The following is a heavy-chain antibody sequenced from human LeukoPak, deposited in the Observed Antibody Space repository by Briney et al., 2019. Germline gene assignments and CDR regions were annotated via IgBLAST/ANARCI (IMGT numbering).Heavy chain of an antibody. CDR1: GYTFTIYY. CDR3: ARTTIVRGAFDY. V-gene: IGHV1-46*01. CDR2: INPSGGST. Sequence: ASVKVSCKASGYTFTIYYMHWVRQAPGQGLEWMGIINPSGGSTSYAQKFQGRVTMTRDTSTSTVYMELSSLRSEDTAVYYCARTTIVRGAFDYWGQGTLVTVSS. D-gene: IGHD3-10*01. J-gene: IGHJ4*02.